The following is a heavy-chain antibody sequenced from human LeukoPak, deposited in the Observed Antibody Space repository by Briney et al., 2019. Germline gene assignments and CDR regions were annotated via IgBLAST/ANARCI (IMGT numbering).Heavy chain of an antibody. D-gene: IGHD3-16*01. CDR1: GFTFSSYA. V-gene: IGHV3-23*01. J-gene: IGHJ4*02. CDR2: ISGSGDST. Sequence: PGGSLRLSCAASGFTFSSYAMTWVRQAPGKGLEWVSAISGSGDSTNYADSVKGRFTIARDNSKNTLYLQMNSLRSEDTAVYYCARGSRDSIDYWGQGTLVTVSS. CDR3: ARGSRDSIDY.